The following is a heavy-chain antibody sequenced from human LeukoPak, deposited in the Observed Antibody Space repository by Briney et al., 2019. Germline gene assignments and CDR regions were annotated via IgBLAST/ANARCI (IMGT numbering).Heavy chain of an antibody. D-gene: IGHD6-19*01. J-gene: IGHJ3*02. CDR2: INPNSGGT. V-gene: IGHV1-2*02. CDR3: ARDNSSGWYFDAFDI. Sequence: ASVKVSCKASGYTFTGYYMHWVRQAPGQGLEWMGWINPNSGGTNYAQTFQGRVTMTRDTSISTAYMELSRLRSDDTAVYYCARDNSSGWYFDAFDIWGQGTMVTVSS. CDR1: GYTFTGYY.